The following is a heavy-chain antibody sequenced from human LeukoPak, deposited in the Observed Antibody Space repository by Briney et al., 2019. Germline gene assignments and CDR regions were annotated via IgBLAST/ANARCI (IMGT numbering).Heavy chain of an antibody. J-gene: IGHJ4*02. CDR3: ARAVRSRDFWSGYYIDY. D-gene: IGHD3-3*01. Sequence: SETLSLTCTVSGGSISSYYWSWIRQPPGKGLEWIGYIYYSGSTNYNPSLKSRVTISVDTSKNQFSLKLSSVTAADTAVYYCARAVRSRDFWSGYYIDYWGQGTLVTVSS. CDR1: GGSISSYY. V-gene: IGHV4-59*01. CDR2: IYYSGST.